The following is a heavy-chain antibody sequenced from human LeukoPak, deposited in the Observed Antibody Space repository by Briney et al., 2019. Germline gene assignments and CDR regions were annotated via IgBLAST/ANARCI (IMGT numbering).Heavy chain of an antibody. V-gene: IGHV3-66*01. J-gene: IGHJ3*02. Sequence: GGSLRLSCAASGFSVSSYYMGWVRQAPGKGLEWVSVIYSDGTTYYADSVRGRFTFSRDNSKNTLYLQMNSLRAEDTAVYYCARIQILAAANAFDIWGQGTMVTVSS. CDR1: GFSVSSYY. CDR3: ARIQILAAANAFDI. D-gene: IGHD6-13*01. CDR2: IYSDGTT.